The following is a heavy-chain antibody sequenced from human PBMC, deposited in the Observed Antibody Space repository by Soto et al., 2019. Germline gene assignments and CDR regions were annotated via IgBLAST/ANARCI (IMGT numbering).Heavy chain of an antibody. CDR1: GYSFTTYW. V-gene: IGHV5-51*01. CDR2: MFPGDSDT. Sequence: GESLKISCKGSGYSFTTYWIGWVRQLPGQGLEWMGVMFPGDSDTRYSPSFQGQVTMSADPSTNTAYLEWSSLKAADSAMYYCARVPDSSLGTMDVWGQGTTVTVSS. CDR3: ARVPDSSLGTMDV. D-gene: IGHD6-19*01. J-gene: IGHJ6*02.